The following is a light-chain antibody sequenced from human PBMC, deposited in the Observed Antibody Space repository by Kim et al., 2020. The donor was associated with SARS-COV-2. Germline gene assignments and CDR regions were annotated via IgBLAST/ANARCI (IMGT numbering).Light chain of an antibody. J-gene: IGKJ5*01. CDR2: TAS. Sequence: ASVGDRVTITCRASQSISISLNWFQYKPGKAPKLLIYTASTWHSGVPSRFSGSGSGTDFTLTITSLQPEDFATYYCQQSYNTPITFGQGTRLDIK. V-gene: IGKV1-39*01. CDR1: QSISIS. CDR3: QQSYNTPIT.